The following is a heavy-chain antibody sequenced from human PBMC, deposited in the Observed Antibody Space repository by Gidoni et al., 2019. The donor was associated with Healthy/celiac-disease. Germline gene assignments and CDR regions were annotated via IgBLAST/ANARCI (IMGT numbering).Heavy chain of an antibody. CDR1: GYTFTRYY. CDR3: AGQDCSGGSCYLDY. V-gene: IGHV1-46*01. J-gene: IGHJ4*02. Sequence: QVQLVQSGAEVKKPGASVKVSCTASGYTFTRYYMHWVRQAPGQGLEWMGIINPSGGSTSYAQKFQGRVTMTRDTSTSTVYMELSSLRSEDTAVYYCAGQDCSGGSCYLDYWGQGTLVTVSS. CDR2: INPSGGST. D-gene: IGHD2-15*01.